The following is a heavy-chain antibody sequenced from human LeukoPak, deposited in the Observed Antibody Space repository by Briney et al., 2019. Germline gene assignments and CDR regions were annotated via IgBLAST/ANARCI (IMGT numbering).Heavy chain of an antibody. Sequence: GRSLRLSCAASGFTFSSYAMHWVRQAPGKGLEWVAVISYDGSNKYYADSVKGRFTISRDNSKNTLYLQMNSLRAEDTAVYYCARVGTYGGNSHYFDYWGQGTLVTVSS. D-gene: IGHD4-23*01. J-gene: IGHJ4*02. CDR3: ARVGTYGGNSHYFDY. V-gene: IGHV3-30-3*01. CDR2: ISYDGSNK. CDR1: GFTFSSYA.